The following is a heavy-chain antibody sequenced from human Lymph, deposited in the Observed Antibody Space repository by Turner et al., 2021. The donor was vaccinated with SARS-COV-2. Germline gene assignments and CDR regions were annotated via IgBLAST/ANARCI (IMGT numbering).Heavy chain of an antibody. D-gene: IGHD6-19*01. J-gene: IGHJ6*02. Sequence: QVQLQESGPGLVRPTETLSLTCHVSGGSISSYYWSWIRQPPVKGLEWIGYFHYSGSTNYNLSLKSRVTIAVDTSKNQFSLKLSSVTAADTAVYYCARHGFSGWYGGGMDVWGQGTTVTVSS. CDR1: GGSISSYY. CDR2: FHYSGST. CDR3: ARHGFSGWYGGGMDV. V-gene: IGHV4-59*08.